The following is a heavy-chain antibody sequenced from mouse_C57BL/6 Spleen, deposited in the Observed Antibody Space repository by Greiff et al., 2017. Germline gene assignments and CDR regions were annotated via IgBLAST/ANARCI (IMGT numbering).Heavy chain of an antibody. CDR3: TNPYGSSYPYAMDY. CDR2: IDPETGGT. V-gene: IGHV1-15*01. D-gene: IGHD1-1*01. Sequence: QVQLQQSGAELVRPGASVTLSCKASGYTFTDYEMHWVKQTPVHGLEWIGAIDPETGGTAYNQKFKGKAILTADKSSSPAYMELRSLTSEDSAFYYCTNPYGSSYPYAMDYWGQGTSVTVSS. J-gene: IGHJ4*01. CDR1: GYTFTDYE.